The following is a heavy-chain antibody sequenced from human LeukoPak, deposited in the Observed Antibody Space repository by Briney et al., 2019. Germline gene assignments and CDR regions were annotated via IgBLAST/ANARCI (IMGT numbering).Heavy chain of an antibody. D-gene: IGHD6-6*01. V-gene: IGHV1-18*01. CDR3: ARVASSEHAIVVRPDFDY. CDR1: GYTFNSYG. CDR2: ISAYYGNT. J-gene: IGHJ4*02. Sequence: ASVKVSCKASGYTFNSYGISWVRQAPGQGLEWMGWISAYYGNTNYAQKLQGRVTMTTDTSTSTAYMEMRSLRTDDTAVYYCARVASSEHAIVVRPDFDYWGQGTLVTVSS.